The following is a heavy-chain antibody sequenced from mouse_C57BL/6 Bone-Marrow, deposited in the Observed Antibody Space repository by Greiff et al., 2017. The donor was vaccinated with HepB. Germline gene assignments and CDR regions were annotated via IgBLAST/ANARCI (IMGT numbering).Heavy chain of an antibody. CDR3: ARKDSSGYVPWLAY. V-gene: IGHV5-12*01. CDR1: GFTFSDYY. Sequence: EVKLLESGGGLVQPGGSLKLSCAASGFTFSDYYMYWVRQTPEKRLEWVAYISNGGGSTYYPDTVKGRFTISRDNAKNTLYLQMSRLKSEDTAMYYCARKDSSGYVPWLAYWGQGTLVTVSA. D-gene: IGHD3-2*02. CDR2: ISNGGGST. J-gene: IGHJ3*01.